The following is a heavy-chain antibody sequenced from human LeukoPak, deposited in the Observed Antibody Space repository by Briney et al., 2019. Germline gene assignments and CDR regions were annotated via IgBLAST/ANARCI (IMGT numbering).Heavy chain of an antibody. Sequence: GASVKVSCKASGGTFSSYEISWVRQAPGQGLEWMGGIIPMFGTAKYAQKFQGRVTITTDKSTSTAYMELSSLRSEDTAVYYCARLGDDYGELIDPWGQGTLVTVSS. J-gene: IGHJ5*02. V-gene: IGHV1-69*05. D-gene: IGHD4-17*01. CDR1: GGTFSSYE. CDR3: ARLGDDYGELIDP. CDR2: IIPMFGTA.